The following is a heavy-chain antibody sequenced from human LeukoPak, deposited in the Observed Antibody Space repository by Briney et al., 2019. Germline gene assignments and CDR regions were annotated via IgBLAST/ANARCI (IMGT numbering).Heavy chain of an antibody. V-gene: IGHV3-30*09. Sequence: GGSLRLSCAASGFTFSTYVMSWVRQAPGKGLEWVAVISYDGSNKYYADSVKGRFVISRDNSKNTLYLQMNSLRAEDTAVYYCARDPGYCSGGSCVNWFDPWGQGTLVTVSS. CDR3: ARDPGYCSGGSCVNWFDP. D-gene: IGHD2-15*01. CDR1: GFTFSTYV. J-gene: IGHJ5*02. CDR2: ISYDGSNK.